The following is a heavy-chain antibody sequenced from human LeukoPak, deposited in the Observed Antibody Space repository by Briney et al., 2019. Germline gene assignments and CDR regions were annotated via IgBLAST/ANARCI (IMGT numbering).Heavy chain of an antibody. Sequence: PSETLSLTCTVSGGSISSYYWSWIRQPPGKGLEWIGYIYYSGSTNYNPSLKSRVTISVDTSKNQFSLKLSSVTAADTAVYYCARDPGSGTPQFDYWGQGTLVTVSP. CDR1: GGSISSYY. CDR3: ARDPGSGTPQFDY. CDR2: IYYSGST. J-gene: IGHJ4*02. D-gene: IGHD2-15*01. V-gene: IGHV4-59*01.